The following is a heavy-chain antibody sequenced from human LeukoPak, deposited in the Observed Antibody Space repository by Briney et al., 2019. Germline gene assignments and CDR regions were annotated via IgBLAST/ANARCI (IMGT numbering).Heavy chain of an antibody. CDR3: AKGRGWEASYYYYYMDV. V-gene: IGHV3-30*02. D-gene: IGHD1-26*01. CDR2: IQYDGSNQ. Sequence: GGSLRLSCAASPFTFSSYGMHWVRQAPGKGLEWVAYIQYDGSNQQYADSVKGRFTISRDNSKNTLYLQMNSLRAEDTAVYYCAKGRGWEASYYYYYMDVWGKGTTVTISS. J-gene: IGHJ6*03. CDR1: PFTFSSYG.